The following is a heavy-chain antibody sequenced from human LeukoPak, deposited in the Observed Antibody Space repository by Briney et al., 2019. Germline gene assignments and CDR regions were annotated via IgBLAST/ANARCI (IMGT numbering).Heavy chain of an antibody. CDR2: INPNSGGT. D-gene: IGHD2-15*01. CDR3: ARERSPWDIAVVIAATIPNIWFDP. Sequence: HGASVKVSCKASGYTFTGYYMHWVRQAPGQGLEWMGWINPNSGGTNYAQKFQGWVTMTRDTSISTAYMELSRLRSDDTAVYYCARERSPWDIAVVIAATIPNIWFDPWGQGTLVTVSS. CDR1: GYTFTGYY. V-gene: IGHV1-2*04. J-gene: IGHJ5*02.